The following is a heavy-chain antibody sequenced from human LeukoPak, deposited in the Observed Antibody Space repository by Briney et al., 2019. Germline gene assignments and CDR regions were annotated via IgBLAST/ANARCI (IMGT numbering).Heavy chain of an antibody. CDR2: ITNDGSST. D-gene: IGHD3-10*02. CDR1: GLTFSSHW. CDR3: AKRGGGTMFAFDI. V-gene: IGHV3-74*01. J-gene: IGHJ3*02. Sequence: GGSLRLSCAASGLTFSSHWMHWVRQAPGKGLVWVSRITNDGSSTTYADSVKGRFTISRDNAKNILYLQMNSLRAEDTAIYYCAKRGGGTMFAFDIWGQGTMDTVSS.